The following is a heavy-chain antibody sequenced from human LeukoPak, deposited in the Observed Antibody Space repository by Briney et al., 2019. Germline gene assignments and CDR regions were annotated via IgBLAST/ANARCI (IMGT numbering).Heavy chain of an antibody. CDR3: AKPGAPRITIFGGFDY. J-gene: IGHJ4*02. V-gene: IGHV3-23*01. Sequence: GSGGSTYYADSVKGRFTISRDNSKNTLYLQMNSLRAEDTAVYYCAKPGAPRITIFGGFDYWGQGTLVTVSS. D-gene: IGHD3-3*01. CDR2: GSGGST.